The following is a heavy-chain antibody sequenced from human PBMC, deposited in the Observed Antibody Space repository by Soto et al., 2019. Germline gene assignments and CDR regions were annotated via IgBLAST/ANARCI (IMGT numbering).Heavy chain of an antibody. D-gene: IGHD4-17*01. V-gene: IGHV3-23*01. CDR3: AIGYGDFLGAFDS. J-gene: IGHJ4*02. CDR2: ISGSGGNT. Sequence: EAQLLESGGGLVQPGGSLRLSCAASGFTFNSYAITWVRQAPGKGLEWVSSISGSGGNTYYTDSVKGRFTISRDNSKNTVYLQMTRLSEDTAVYYCAIGYGDFLGAFDSWGQGTLVTVSS. CDR1: GFTFNSYA.